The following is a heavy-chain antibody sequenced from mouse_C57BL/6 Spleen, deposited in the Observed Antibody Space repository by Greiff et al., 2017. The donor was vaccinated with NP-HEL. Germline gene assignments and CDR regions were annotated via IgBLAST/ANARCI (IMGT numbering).Heavy chain of an antibody. J-gene: IGHJ2*01. Sequence: QVHVKQSGAELVKPGASVKLSCKASGYTFTEYTIHWVKQRSGQGLEWIGWFYPGSGSIKYNEKFKDKATLTADKSSSTVYMELSRLTSEDSAVYFCARHPPFITTVVATDYFDYWGQGTTLTVSS. CDR1: GYTFTEYT. CDR3: ARHPPFITTVVATDYFDY. V-gene: IGHV1-62-2*01. CDR2: FYPGSGSI. D-gene: IGHD1-1*01.